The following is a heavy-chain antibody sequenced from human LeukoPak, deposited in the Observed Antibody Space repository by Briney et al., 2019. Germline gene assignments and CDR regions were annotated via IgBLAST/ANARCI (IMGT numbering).Heavy chain of an antibody. J-gene: IGHJ3*02. D-gene: IGHD3-9*01. CDR3: ARQVRYFDWLTGAFDI. CDR2: IYYSGST. V-gene: IGHV4-39*01. Sequence: PSETLSLTCTVSGGSISSSSYYWGWIRQPPGKGLEWIGSIYYSGSTYYNPSLKSRVTISVDTSKSQFSLKLSSVTAADTAVYYCARQVRYFDWLTGAFDIWGQGTMVTVSS. CDR1: GGSISSSSYY.